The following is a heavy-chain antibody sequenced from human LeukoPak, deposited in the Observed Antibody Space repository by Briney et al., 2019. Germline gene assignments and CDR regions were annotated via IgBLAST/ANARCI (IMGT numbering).Heavy chain of an antibody. J-gene: IGHJ4*02. CDR2: IYYSGST. CDR3: ARLGYDILTGLYYFDY. V-gene: IGHV4-39*01. Sequence: PSETLSLTCTVSGGSISSSSYYWGWIRQPPGKGLEWIGSIYYSGSTYYNPSFKSRVTISVDTSKNQFSLKLSSVTAADTAVYYCARLGYDILTGLYYFDYWGQGTLVTVSS. D-gene: IGHD3-9*01. CDR1: GGSISSSSYY.